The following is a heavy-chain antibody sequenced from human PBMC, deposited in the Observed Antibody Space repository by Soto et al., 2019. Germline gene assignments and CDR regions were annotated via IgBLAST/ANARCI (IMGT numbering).Heavy chain of an antibody. CDR3: ARVGYSGYDFPADY. J-gene: IGHJ4*02. Sequence: QVQLVESGGGVVQPGSSLRLSCAASGFTFTNYGFHWVRQAPGKGLEWVAVIWRDGSNQYHADSVRGRFTISRDNSKGTLYLQMNSLRAEDTAVYYCARVGYSGYDFPADYWGQGTLVIVSS. D-gene: IGHD5-12*01. CDR2: IWRDGSNQ. V-gene: IGHV3-33*01. CDR1: GFTFTNYG.